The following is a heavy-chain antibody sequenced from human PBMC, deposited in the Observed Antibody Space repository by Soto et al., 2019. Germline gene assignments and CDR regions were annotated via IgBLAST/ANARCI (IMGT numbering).Heavy chain of an antibody. D-gene: IGHD6-19*01. CDR3: ARERSIAVAGRTLYWYFDL. V-gene: IGHV3-30-3*01. CDR1: GFTFSSYA. J-gene: IGHJ2*01. CDR2: ISYDGSNK. Sequence: ESGGGVVQPGRSLRLSCAASGFTFSSYAMHWVRQAPGKGLEWVAVISYDGSNKYYADSVKGRFTISRDNSKNTLYLQMNSLRADDTAVYYCARERSIAVAGRTLYWYFDLWGRGTLVTVSS.